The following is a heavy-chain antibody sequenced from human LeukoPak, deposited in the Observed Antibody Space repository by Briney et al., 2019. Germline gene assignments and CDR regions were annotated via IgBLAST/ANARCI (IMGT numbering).Heavy chain of an antibody. Sequence: GASVKVSCKASGGTFSSYAISWVRQAPGQGLEWMGGIIPIFGTTNYAQKFQGRVTITADESTTTAYMELSSLRSDDTAVYYCARDYYYVSGSYYNNSMNWFDPWGQGTLVTVSS. V-gene: IGHV1-69*13. CDR3: ARDYYYVSGSYYNNSMNWFDP. J-gene: IGHJ5*02. D-gene: IGHD3-10*01. CDR1: GGTFSSYA. CDR2: IIPIFGTT.